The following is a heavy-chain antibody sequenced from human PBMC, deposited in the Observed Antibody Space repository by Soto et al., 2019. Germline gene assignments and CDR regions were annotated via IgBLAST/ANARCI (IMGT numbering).Heavy chain of an antibody. V-gene: IGHV4-34*01. CDR3: ARYVATNLYYYYYGLDV. J-gene: IGHJ6*02. CDR2: INHSGST. Sequence: SETLSLTCAVYGGSFSGYYWSWIRQPPGKGLEWIGEINHSGSTNYNPSLKSRVTISVDTSKNQFSLRLSSVTAADTAVYYCARYVATNLYYYYYGLDVWGQGTTVTVSS. D-gene: IGHD1-26*01. CDR1: GGSFSGYY.